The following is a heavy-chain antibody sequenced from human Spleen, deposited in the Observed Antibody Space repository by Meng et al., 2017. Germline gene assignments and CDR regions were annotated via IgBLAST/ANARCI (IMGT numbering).Heavy chain of an antibody. D-gene: IGHD6-19*01. J-gene: IGHJ4*02. Sequence: ASVKVSCKASGYTFTSYGISWVRQAPGQGLQWLAWISTFNGNTHSAQNLQGRVTMTTDTSTTTAYLELRSLRSDDTAVYYCARGEYSSGWYGIAHGIDYWGQGTLVTVSS. V-gene: IGHV1-18*04. CDR3: ARGEYSSGWYGIAHGIDY. CDR2: ISTFNGNT. CDR1: GYTFTSYG.